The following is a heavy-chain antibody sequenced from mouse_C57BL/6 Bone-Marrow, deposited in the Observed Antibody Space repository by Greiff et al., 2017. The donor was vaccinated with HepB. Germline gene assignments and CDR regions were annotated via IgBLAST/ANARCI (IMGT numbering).Heavy chain of an antibody. CDR1: GFNIKDDY. CDR2: IDPENGDT. D-gene: IGHD1-1*01. J-gene: IGHJ4*01. CDR3: TTWSSYAMDY. V-gene: IGHV14-4*01. Sequence: VQLQQSGAELVRPGASVKLSCTASGFNIKDDYMHWVKQRPEQGLEWIGWIDPENGDTEYASKFQGKATITADTSSNTAYLRLSSLTSEDTAVYYCTTWSSYAMDYWGQGTSVTVSS.